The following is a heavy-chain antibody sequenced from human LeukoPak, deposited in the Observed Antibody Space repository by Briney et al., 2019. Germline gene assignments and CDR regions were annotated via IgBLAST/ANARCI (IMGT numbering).Heavy chain of an antibody. D-gene: IGHD2-2*01. CDR3: ARMVPAAMRDWFDP. J-gene: IGHJ5*02. CDR1: GYTFTSYG. Sequence: AASVKVSCKASGYTFTSYGISWVRQAPGQGLEWMGWISAYNGNTNYAQKLQGRVTMTTDTSTSTAYMELRSLRSDDTAVYYCARMVPAAMRDWFDPWGQGTLVTVSS. CDR2: ISAYNGNT. V-gene: IGHV1-18*01.